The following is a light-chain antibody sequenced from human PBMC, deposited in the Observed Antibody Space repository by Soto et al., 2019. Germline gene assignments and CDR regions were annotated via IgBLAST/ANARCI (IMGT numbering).Light chain of an antibody. V-gene: IGKV1-9*01. J-gene: IGKJ5*01. Sequence: IQLTQSPSSLSASVGDRVTITCRASQDIAIYLAWYQQKPGEAPKLLIYAASTLYGGVPSRFSGSGSGTDFALTITSLQAEDFATYYCLQHNAFPLTFGQGTRLEIK. CDR1: QDIAIY. CDR2: AAS. CDR3: LQHNAFPLT.